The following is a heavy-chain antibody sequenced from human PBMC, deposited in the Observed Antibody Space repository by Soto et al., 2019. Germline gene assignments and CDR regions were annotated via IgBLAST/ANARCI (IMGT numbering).Heavy chain of an antibody. Sequence: PSETLSLTCAVSGYSISSGYYWGWIRQPPGKGLEWIGSIYHSGSTYYNPSLKSRVTIAVDTSKNQFSLKLSSVTAADTAVYYCARGTTERSNWFDPWGQGTLVTVSS. CDR2: IYHSGST. J-gene: IGHJ5*02. CDR1: GYSISSGYY. V-gene: IGHV4-38-2*01. D-gene: IGHD1-1*01. CDR3: ARGTTERSNWFDP.